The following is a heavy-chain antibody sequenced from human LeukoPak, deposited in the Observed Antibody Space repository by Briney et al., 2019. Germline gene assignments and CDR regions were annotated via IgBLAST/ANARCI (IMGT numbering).Heavy chain of an antibody. CDR1: GFTFSSSW. CDR3: AGDRITMVRGVMPSDY. Sequence: GGSLRLSCAASGFTFSSSWMHWVRQAPGKGLVWVSRINHDGSTTNYVDSVKGRFTISRDNAKNTLYLQMNSLRAEDTAVYYCAGDRITMVRGVMPSDYWGQGTLVTVSS. V-gene: IGHV3-74*01. CDR2: INHDGSTT. J-gene: IGHJ4*02. D-gene: IGHD3-10*01.